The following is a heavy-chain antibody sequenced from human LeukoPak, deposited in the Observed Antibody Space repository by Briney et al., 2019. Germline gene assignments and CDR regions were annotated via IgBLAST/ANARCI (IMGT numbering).Heavy chain of an antibody. CDR2: INPNSGGT. CDR3: ARAHYYGSGSYSFWFDP. Sequence: ASVKVSCNASGYTFTGYYMHWVRQAPGQGLEWMGWINPNSGGTNYAQKFQGRVTMTRDTSISTAYMELSRLRSDDTAVYYCARAHYYGSGSYSFWFDPWGQGTLVTVSS. V-gene: IGHV1-2*02. D-gene: IGHD3-10*01. CDR1: GYTFTGYY. J-gene: IGHJ5*02.